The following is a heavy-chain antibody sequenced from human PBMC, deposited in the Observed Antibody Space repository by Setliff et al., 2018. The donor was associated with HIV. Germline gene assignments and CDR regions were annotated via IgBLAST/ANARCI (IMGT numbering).Heavy chain of an antibody. CDR2: INHGGSA. CDR1: NGSFSAYY. J-gene: IGHJ4*02. CDR3: ALLEVPLIVGAPPPV. D-gene: IGHD1-26*01. Sequence: SETLSLTCAVYNGSFSAYYWAWIRQPPGKGLEWIGEINHGGSATYNPSLTGRVGISVDTSKNQFSLKMIAVTAADAAVYYCALLEVPLIVGAPPPVWGQGTLVTVSS. V-gene: IGHV4-34*01.